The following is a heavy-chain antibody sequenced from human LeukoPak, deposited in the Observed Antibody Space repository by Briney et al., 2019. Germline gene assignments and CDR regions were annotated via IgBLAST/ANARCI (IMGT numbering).Heavy chain of an antibody. Sequence: SETLSLTCTVSGYSISNGYYWGWIRQPPGKGLEWVGSIYHRGSTYYNPSLRSRVTISLDRSKKKFSLKLTSVTAADTAVYYCARLGIAAAGTFGRYYYYYMDVWGKGTTVTISS. CDR3: ARLGIAAAGTFGRYYYYYMDV. J-gene: IGHJ6*03. V-gene: IGHV4-38-2*02. CDR2: IYHRGST. D-gene: IGHD6-13*01. CDR1: GYSISNGYY.